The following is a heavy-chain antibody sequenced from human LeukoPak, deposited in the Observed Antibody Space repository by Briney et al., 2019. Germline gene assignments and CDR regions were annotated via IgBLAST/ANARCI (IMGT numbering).Heavy chain of an antibody. CDR2: IRSDGST. D-gene: IGHD3-10*01. CDR1: GFTFSSYW. J-gene: IGHJ3*02. CDR3: ARAGDYGLGSCVFDM. Sequence: GGSLRLSCAASGFTFSSYWMHWVRQAPGKGLVWVSRIRSDGSTTYADSVKGRFTISRDNAKNTLYLQMNSLRAEDTAVYYCARAGDYGLGSCVFDMWGQGTMVTVSS. V-gene: IGHV3-74*01.